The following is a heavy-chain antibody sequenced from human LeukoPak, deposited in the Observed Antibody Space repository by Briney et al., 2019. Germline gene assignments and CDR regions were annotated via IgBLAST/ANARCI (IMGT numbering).Heavy chain of an antibody. CDR2: IIPIFGTA. Sequence: GASVKVSCKASGGTCSSYAISWVRQAPGQGLEWMGRIIPIFGTANYAQKFQGRVTITTDDSTSTAYMELSSLRYEDTAVYYCEREGAKIAFDIWGQGTMVTVSS. V-gene: IGHV1-69*05. CDR1: GGTCSSYA. D-gene: IGHD3-16*01. CDR3: EREGAKIAFDI. J-gene: IGHJ3*02.